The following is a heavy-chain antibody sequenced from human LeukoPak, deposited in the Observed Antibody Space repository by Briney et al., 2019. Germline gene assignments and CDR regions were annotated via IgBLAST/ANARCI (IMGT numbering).Heavy chain of an antibody. Sequence: PGGSLRLSCVASGFTFSDYWMTWVRQAPGTGLEWVANIKQDGNEKYYVDSVKGRFTISRDNSKNTLYLQMNSLRAEDTAVYYCARGGDTLDFDYWGQGTLVTVSS. J-gene: IGHJ4*02. CDR2: IKQDGNEK. D-gene: IGHD3-16*01. V-gene: IGHV3-7*03. CDR1: GFTFSDYW. CDR3: ARGGDTLDFDY.